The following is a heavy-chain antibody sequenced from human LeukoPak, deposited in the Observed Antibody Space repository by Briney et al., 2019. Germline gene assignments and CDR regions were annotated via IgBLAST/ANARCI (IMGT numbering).Heavy chain of an antibody. CDR3: ATDMVRGANDY. V-gene: IGHV4-34*01. Sequence: PSETLSLTCAVYGGSFSGYYWSWIRQPPGKGLEWIGEINHSGSTNYNPPLKSRVTISVDTSKNQFSLKLGSVTAADTAVYYCATDMVRGANDYWGQGTLVTVSS. D-gene: IGHD3-10*01. J-gene: IGHJ4*02. CDR2: INHSGST. CDR1: GGSFSGYY.